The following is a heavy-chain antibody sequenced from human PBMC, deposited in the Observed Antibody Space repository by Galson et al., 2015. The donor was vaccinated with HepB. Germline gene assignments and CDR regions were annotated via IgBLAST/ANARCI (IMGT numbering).Heavy chain of an antibody. V-gene: IGHV1-69*13. D-gene: IGHD3-22*01. Sequence: SVKVSCKASGGTFSSYAISWVRQAPGQVLEWMGGIIPIFGTANYAQKFQGRVTITADESTSTAYMELSSLRSEDTAVYYCARDSGFSYYDSSGSRGGYDYWGQGTLVTVSS. CDR1: GGTFSSYA. CDR2: IIPIFGTA. CDR3: ARDSGFSYYDSSGSRGGYDY. J-gene: IGHJ4*02.